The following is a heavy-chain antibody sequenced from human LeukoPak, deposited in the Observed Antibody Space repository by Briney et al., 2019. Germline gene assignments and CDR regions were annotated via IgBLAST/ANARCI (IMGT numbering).Heavy chain of an antibody. J-gene: IGHJ6*02. CDR2: IYSGGST. CDR1: GFTVSCNY. CDR3: ATPLMTTSYYGMDV. Sequence: GGSLRLSCAASGFTVSCNYMSWVRQAPGKGLEWVSVIYSGGSTYYADSVKGRFTISRHNSKNTLYLQMNSLRAEDTAVYYCATPLMTTSYYGMDVWGQGTTVTVSS. D-gene: IGHD3-16*01. V-gene: IGHV3-53*04.